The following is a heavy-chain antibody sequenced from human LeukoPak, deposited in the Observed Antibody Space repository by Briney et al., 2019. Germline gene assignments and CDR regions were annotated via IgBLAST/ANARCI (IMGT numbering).Heavy chain of an antibody. CDR1: GGSFSGYY. Sequence: KSSETLSLTCAVYGGSFSGYYWSWIRQPPGKGLEWIGSIYYSGSTYYNPSLKSRVTISVDTSKNQFSLKLSSVTAADTAVYYCARLEGFDPWGQGTLVTVSS. J-gene: IGHJ5*02. CDR2: IYYSGST. CDR3: ARLEGFDP. V-gene: IGHV4-34*01.